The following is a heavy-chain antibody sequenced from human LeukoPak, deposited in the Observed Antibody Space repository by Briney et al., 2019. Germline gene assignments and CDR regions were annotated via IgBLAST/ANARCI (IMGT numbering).Heavy chain of an antibody. J-gene: IGHJ4*02. D-gene: IGHD1-1*01. CDR3: ARGTTGDS. Sequence: SETLSLTCTVSGDSISSYYWRWIRQPPGKGLEWIGYISDSGSTNYNPSVRSRVTASVDTSKNQFSLKLSSVTAADTAVYYCARGTTGDSWGQGTLVTVSS. CDR2: ISDSGST. V-gene: IGHV4-59*08. CDR1: GDSISSYY.